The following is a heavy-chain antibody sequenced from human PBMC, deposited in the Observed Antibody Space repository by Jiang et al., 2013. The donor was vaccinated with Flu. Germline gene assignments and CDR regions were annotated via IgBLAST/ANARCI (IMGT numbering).Heavy chain of an antibody. Sequence: GAEVKKPGSSVKVSCKASGGTFSSYPFSWVRQAPGQGLEWMGRIIPILGIANYAQKFQGRLTITADKSTNTAYMELSSLRFEDTAVYYCARDFQQTAESRGDYWGQGTLVTVSS. D-gene: IGHD1-14*01. V-gene: IGHV1-69*04. CDR3: ARDFQQTAESRGDY. CDR1: GGTFSSYP. J-gene: IGHJ4*02. CDR2: IIPILGIA.